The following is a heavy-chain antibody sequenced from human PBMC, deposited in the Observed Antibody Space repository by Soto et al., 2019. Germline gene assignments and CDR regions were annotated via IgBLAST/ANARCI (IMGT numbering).Heavy chain of an antibody. CDR2: IYYSGTT. V-gene: IGHV4-39*02. CDR1: GYSINPDRYF. CDR3: AREEDGDTAMVDY. Sequence: SETLYLTITVYGYSINPDRYFWAWFPQPPGKGLEWIGSIYYSGTTYYTPSLKSRVTISVDRSKNQFSLKLSSVTAADTAVYYCAREEDGDTAMVDYWGQGTLVTVS. J-gene: IGHJ4*02. D-gene: IGHD5-18*01.